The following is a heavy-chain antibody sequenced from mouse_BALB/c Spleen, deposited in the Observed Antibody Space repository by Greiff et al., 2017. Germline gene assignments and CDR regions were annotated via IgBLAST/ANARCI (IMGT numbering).Heavy chain of an antibody. J-gene: IGHJ3*01. Sequence: EVKLVQSGGGLVQPGGSLKLSCAASGFPFRSYTMSWVRQTPEKRLEWVAYISHGCGSTSYPDTVKGRFTITRDNAKDTLYLQMSSLKSEDTAMYYCAMERSYYEYVAYWGQGTLVTVSA. CDR1: GFPFRSYT. CDR2: ISHGCGST. V-gene: IGHV5-12-2*01. D-gene: IGHD2-4*01. CDR3: AMERSYYEYVAY.